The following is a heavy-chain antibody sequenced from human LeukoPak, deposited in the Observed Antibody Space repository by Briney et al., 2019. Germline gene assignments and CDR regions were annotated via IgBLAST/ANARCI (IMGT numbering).Heavy chain of an antibody. V-gene: IGHV3-21*01. D-gene: IGHD4-11*01. Sequence: GGSLRLSCAASGFTFSSYSMNWVRQAPGKGLEWVSSISSSSSYIYYADSVKGRFTISRDNAKSSLSLQMNSLRAEDTAVYYCARGHSNYGDYFDYWGQGTLVTVSS. J-gene: IGHJ4*02. CDR1: GFTFSSYS. CDR2: ISSSSSYI. CDR3: ARGHSNYGDYFDY.